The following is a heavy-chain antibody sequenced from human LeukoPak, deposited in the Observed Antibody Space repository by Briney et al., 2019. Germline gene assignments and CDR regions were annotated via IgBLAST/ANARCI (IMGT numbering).Heavy chain of an antibody. J-gene: IGHJ4*02. V-gene: IGHV3-23*01. CDR2: ISGSGGST. CDR1: GFTFSSYA. D-gene: IGHD2-2*02. Sequence: GGSLRLSCAASGFTFSSYAMSWVRQAPGKGLKWVSAISGSGGSTYYADSVKGRFTISRDNSKNTLYLQMNSLRAEDTAVYYCAKGGGCSSTSCYTGGIDYWGQGTLVTVSS. CDR3: AKGGGCSSTSCYTGGIDY.